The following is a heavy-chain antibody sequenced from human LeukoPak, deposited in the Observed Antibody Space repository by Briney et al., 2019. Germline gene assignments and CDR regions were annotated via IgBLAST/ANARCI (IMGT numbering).Heavy chain of an antibody. J-gene: IGHJ4*02. CDR3: ARSRSGGGPKWAFDY. V-gene: IGHV4-30-2*01. Sequence: SETLSLTCAVSGGSISSGGYSWSWIRQPPGKGLEWIGYIYHSGSTYYNPSLKSRVTISVDRSKNQFSLKLSSVTAADTAVYYCARSRSGGGPKWAFDYWGQGTLVTVSS. CDR2: IYHSGST. CDR1: GGSISSGGYS. D-gene: IGHD2-15*01.